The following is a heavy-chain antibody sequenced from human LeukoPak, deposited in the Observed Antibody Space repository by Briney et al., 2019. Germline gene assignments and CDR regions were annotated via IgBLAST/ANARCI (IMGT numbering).Heavy chain of an antibody. CDR3: VKGRISEDGLDF. CDR1: GFTISRSA. Sequence: GGSLRLSCAASGFTISRSAMTWVRQTPGKGLDWVPSISSSGNTYHADSVKGRFTISRDNSKNMLYLQMNSLRAEDTAVYYCVKGRISEDGLDFWGQGTLVTVSS. J-gene: IGHJ4*02. D-gene: IGHD6-13*01. CDR2: ISSSGNT. V-gene: IGHV3-23*01.